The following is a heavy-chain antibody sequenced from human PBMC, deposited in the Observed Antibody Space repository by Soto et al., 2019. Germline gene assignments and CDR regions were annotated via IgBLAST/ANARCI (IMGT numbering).Heavy chain of an antibody. Sequence: EVQLLESGGGLVQPGGSLRLSCAASGFTFSSYAMSWVRQAPGKGLEWVSAISGSGGSTYYADSVKGRFTISRDNSKNTLDLQMNSLRDEDTAVYYCAKGGNDYGDYVGWFDPWGQGTLVTVSS. CDR1: GFTFSSYA. CDR2: ISGSGGST. D-gene: IGHD4-17*01. CDR3: AKGGNDYGDYVGWFDP. V-gene: IGHV3-23*01. J-gene: IGHJ5*02.